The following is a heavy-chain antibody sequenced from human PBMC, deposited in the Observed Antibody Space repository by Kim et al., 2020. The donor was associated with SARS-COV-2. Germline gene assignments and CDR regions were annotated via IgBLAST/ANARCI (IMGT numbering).Heavy chain of an antibody. D-gene: IGHD3-3*01. CDR2: ISGSGGST. V-gene: IGHV3-23*01. CDR3: AKCAGLRFLEWTKIENYYYYGMDV. Sequence: GGSLRLSCAASGFTFSSYAMSWVRQAPGKGLEWVSAISGSGGSTYYADSVKGRFTISRDNSKNTLYLQMNSLRAEDTAVYYCAKCAGLRFLEWTKIENYYYYGMDVWGQGTTVTVSS. J-gene: IGHJ6*02. CDR1: GFTFSSYA.